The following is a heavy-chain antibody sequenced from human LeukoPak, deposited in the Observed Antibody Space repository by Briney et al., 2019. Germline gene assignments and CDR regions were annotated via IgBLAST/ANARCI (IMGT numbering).Heavy chain of an antibody. V-gene: IGHV3-30-3*01. Sequence: PGGSLRLSCAASGFTFSSYAMHWVRQAPGKGLEWVAVISYDGSNKYYADSVKGRFTISRDNSKNTLYLQMNSLRAEDTAVYYCARDRASGWDLDYWGQGTLVTVSS. CDR1: GFTFSSYA. J-gene: IGHJ4*02. CDR2: ISYDGSNK. CDR3: ARDRASGWDLDY. D-gene: IGHD6-19*01.